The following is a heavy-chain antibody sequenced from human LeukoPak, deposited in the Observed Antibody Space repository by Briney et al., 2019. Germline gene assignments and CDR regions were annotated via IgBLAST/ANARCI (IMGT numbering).Heavy chain of an antibody. CDR3: ARGRGSYGPYYFDY. CDR2: IYYSGST. V-gene: IGHV4-59*01. D-gene: IGHD1-26*01. Sequence: SETLSLTCTVSGGSISRYYWSWIRQPPGKGLEWIGYIYYSGSTNYNPSLKSRVTISLDMSKNRFSLKLTSVTAADTAVYYCARGRGSYGPYYFDYWGQGTLVTVSS. J-gene: IGHJ4*02. CDR1: GGSISRYY.